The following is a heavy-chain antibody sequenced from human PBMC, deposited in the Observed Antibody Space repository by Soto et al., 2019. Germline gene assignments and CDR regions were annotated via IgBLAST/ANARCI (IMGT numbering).Heavy chain of an antibody. Sequence: SETLSLTCTVSGGSISSSSYYWGWIRQPPGKGLEWIGSIYYSGSTYYNPSLKSRVTISVDTSKNQFSLKLSSVTAADTAVYYCARRSYGEGDKIDYWGQGTLVTVSS. CDR1: GGSISSSSYY. CDR3: ARRSYGEGDKIDY. J-gene: IGHJ4*02. D-gene: IGHD4-17*01. V-gene: IGHV4-39*01. CDR2: IYYSGST.